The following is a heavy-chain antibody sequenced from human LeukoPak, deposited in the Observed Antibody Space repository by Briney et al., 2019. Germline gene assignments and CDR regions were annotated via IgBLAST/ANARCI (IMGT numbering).Heavy chain of an antibody. V-gene: IGHV4-59*01. J-gene: IGHJ4*02. CDR3: ARIGNPATGDY. Sequence: SETLSLTCTVSGGSISNYYWSWIRQPPGKGLEWIGYIYYSGSTKYNPSLKSRVTISVDTSKNQFSLRLNSVTAADTALYYCARIGNPATGDYWGQGTLVTVSS. CDR1: GGSISNYY. D-gene: IGHD7-27*01. CDR2: IYYSGST.